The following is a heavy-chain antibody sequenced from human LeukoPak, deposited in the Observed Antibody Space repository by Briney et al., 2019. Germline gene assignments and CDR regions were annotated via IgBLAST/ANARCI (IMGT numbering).Heavy chain of an antibody. Sequence: SETLSLTCTVSHYSISSGYYWGWIRQPPGKGLEWIGTIYRNGSTYYNPSLKSRVTISVDTSKNQFSLKLSSVTAADTAVYYCARDVPMSYWGQGTLVTVSS. CDR1: HYSISSGYY. D-gene: IGHD5/OR15-5a*01. V-gene: IGHV4-38-2*02. CDR3: ARDVPMSY. CDR2: IYRNGST. J-gene: IGHJ4*02.